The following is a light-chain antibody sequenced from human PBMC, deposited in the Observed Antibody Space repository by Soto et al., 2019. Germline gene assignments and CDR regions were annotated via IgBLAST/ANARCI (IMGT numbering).Light chain of an antibody. CDR2: GAS. V-gene: IGKV3-20*01. CDR3: QQYGSSPLYT. J-gene: IGKJ2*01. Sequence: EIVLTQSPGTLSLSPGERATLSCRASQSVSSSYLAWYQQKPGQAPRLLIYGASGRATGIPDRFSGSGSGTDFTLTIISLEPEDFAVYYCQQYGSSPLYTFGQGTKREIK. CDR1: QSVSSSY.